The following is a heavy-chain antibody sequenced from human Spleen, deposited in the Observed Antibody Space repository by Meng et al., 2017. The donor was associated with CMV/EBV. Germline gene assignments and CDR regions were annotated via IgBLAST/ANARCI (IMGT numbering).Heavy chain of an antibody. J-gene: IGHJ3*02. Sequence: GGSLRLSCASSGFTFSNYAMNWVRQLPGMGLEWVSAIRGSGSDTYYADSVKGRFSISRDNSKNTLYLQMNSLRAEDTAVYYCARSMSLEGRYLGIWGQGTMVTVSS. D-gene: IGHD3-9*01. CDR2: IRGSGSDT. CDR1: GFTFSNYA. V-gene: IGHV3-23*01. CDR3: ARSMSLEGRYLGI.